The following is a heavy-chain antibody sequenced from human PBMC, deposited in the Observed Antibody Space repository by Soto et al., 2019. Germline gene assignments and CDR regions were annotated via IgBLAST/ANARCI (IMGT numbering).Heavy chain of an antibody. J-gene: IGHJ4*02. Sequence: QVQLVQSGAEVKKPGSSLKVSCKASGGTFSSYAISWVRQAPGQGREWMGGFIPIFGTANYAQKFQGRVTITAAESTSTASMELGSRRSLDTDVYYCAREGELEPFDYWGQGTLVPVSS. CDR2: FIPIFGTA. CDR3: AREGELEPFDY. D-gene: IGHD1-1*01. V-gene: IGHV1-69*01. CDR1: GGTFSSYA.